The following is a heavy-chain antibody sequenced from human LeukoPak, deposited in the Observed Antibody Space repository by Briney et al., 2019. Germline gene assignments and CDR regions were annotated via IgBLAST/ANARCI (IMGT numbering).Heavy chain of an antibody. CDR3: AKLATSDTGETY. CDR1: GYTFTINH. D-gene: IGHD3-16*01. V-gene: IGHV1-46*01. CDR2: INPSGDST. J-gene: IGHJ4*02. Sequence: ASVKVSCKASGYTFTINHIHWVRQAPGQGLEWMGVINPSGDSTTYAQNFQGRVTMTRDASTSTVYMELRSLRSVDTAIYYCAKLATSDTGETYWGQGTLVTVSS.